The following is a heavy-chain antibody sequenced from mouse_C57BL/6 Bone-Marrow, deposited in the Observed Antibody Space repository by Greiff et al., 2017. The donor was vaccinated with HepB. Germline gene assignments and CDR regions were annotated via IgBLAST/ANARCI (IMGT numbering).Heavy chain of an antibody. Sequence: EVKLVESGAGLVKPGGSLKLSCAASGFTFSSYAMSWVRQTPEKRLEWVAYISSGGDYIYYADTVKGRFTISRDNARNTLYLQMSSLKSEDTAMYYCTRDGRLRRPYFDYWGQGTTLTVSS. V-gene: IGHV5-9-1*02. D-gene: IGHD2-4*01. CDR2: ISSGGDYI. CDR3: TRDGRLRRPYFDY. CDR1: GFTFSSYA. J-gene: IGHJ2*01.